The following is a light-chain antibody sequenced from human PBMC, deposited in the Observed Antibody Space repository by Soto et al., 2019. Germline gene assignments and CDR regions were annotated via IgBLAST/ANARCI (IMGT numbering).Light chain of an antibody. Sequence: EVVLTQSPVTLSLSPEETATLCCRASQSVSNNYLAWYQQKPGQAPRLLIYGASNRATGIPDRFSGSGSGTDFTLTISRLEPEDFAVYYCQQYGSSGTFGQGTKVDIK. CDR3: QQYGSSGT. J-gene: IGKJ1*01. CDR2: GAS. V-gene: IGKV3-20*01. CDR1: QSVSNNY.